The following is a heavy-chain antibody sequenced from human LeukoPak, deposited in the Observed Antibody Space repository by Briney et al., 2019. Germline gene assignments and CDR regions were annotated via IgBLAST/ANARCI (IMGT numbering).Heavy chain of an antibody. Sequence: SETLSLTCAVYGGSFSGYYWSWIRQPPGKGLEWIGEINHSGSTNYNPPLKSRVTISVDTSKNQFSLKLSSVTAADTAVYYCAIPRYYYGSGSYYRGSYFDYWGQGTLVTVSS. V-gene: IGHV4-34*01. CDR3: AIPRYYYGSGSYYRGSYFDY. CDR1: GGSFSGYY. D-gene: IGHD3-10*01. J-gene: IGHJ4*02. CDR2: INHSGST.